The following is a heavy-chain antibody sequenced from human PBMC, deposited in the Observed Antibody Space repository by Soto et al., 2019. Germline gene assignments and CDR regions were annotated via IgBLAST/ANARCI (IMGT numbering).Heavy chain of an antibody. CDR3: AREIMPLTNDSYFDP. CDR1: SGSSSGGVHS. J-gene: IGHJ2*01. CDR2: IFDRGST. D-gene: IGHD2-2*01. Sequence: QVQLQESGPGLVNPSENLSLTCTVASGSSSGGVHSWSWIRQLPGKGLEWIGHIFDRGSTNYNPSLKGRLTISGDTSKNQFSLRLNSVTVADTAVYYCAREIMPLTNDSYFDPWGRGTLVTVSS. V-gene: IGHV4-30-4*01.